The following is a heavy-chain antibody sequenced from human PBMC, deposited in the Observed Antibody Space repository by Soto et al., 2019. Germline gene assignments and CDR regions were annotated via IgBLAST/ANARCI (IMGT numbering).Heavy chain of an antibody. J-gene: IGHJ4*02. Sequence: AGGSLRLSCEASGFTFSGFDMHWVRQPTGKGLEWVSSIGTAGDTYYAVSVKGRFTISRDNAKNSLSLQMNSLRAGDMAVYFCAKSQEIGTHFFDSWGQGTQATVSS. D-gene: IGHD6-13*01. V-gene: IGHV3-13*01. CDR1: GFTFSGFD. CDR3: AKSQEIGTHFFDS. CDR2: IGTAGDT.